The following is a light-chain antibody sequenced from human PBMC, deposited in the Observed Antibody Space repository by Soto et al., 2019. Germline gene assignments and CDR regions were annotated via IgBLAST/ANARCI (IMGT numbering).Light chain of an antibody. CDR3: SSYTSSSTPYV. J-gene: IGLJ1*01. CDR2: EVS. CDR1: RSDVGGYNY. Sequence: QSALTQPASVSGSPGQSITISCTETRSDVGGYNYVSWYQHHPGKAPKLMIYEVSNRPSGVSNRFSGSKSGNTASLTISGLQAEDEADYYCSSYTSSSTPYVFGTWTKLTVL. V-gene: IGLV2-14*01.